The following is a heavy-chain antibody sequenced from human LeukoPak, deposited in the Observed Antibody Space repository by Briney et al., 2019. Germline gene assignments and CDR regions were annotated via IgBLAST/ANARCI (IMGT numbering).Heavy chain of an antibody. D-gene: IGHD3-10*01. CDR2: INPSGGST. CDR3: ARDHYYGSGSYYNPLDY. CDR1: GYTFTSYY. V-gene: IGHV1-46*01. Sequence: ASVKASCKASGYTFTSYYLHWVRQAPGQGLEWMGIINPSGGSTSYAQKFQGRVTMTRDTSTSTVYMELSSLRSEDTAVYYCARDHYYGSGSYYNPLDYWGQGTLVTVSS. J-gene: IGHJ4*02.